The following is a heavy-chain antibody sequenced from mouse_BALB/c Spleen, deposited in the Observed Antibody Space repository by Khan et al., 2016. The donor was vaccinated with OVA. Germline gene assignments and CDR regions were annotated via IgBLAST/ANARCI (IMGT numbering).Heavy chain of an antibody. J-gene: IGHJ3*01. D-gene: IGHD1-1*01. CDR2: INPYNDGS. V-gene: IGHV1S136*01. CDR3: ARDYGSSCWLAY. Sequence: EVKLLESGPELVKPGASVKMSCKASGYTFTNYIIHWVKQKPGQGLEWIGYINPYNDGSTYNEKFKGKATLTSAKSSSTAYIELSGLTSEESAVYDCARDYGSSCWLAYWGQGTLVTVSA. CDR1: GYTFTNYI.